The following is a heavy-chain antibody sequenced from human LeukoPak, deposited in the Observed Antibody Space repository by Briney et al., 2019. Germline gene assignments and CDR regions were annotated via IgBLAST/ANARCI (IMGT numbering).Heavy chain of an antibody. CDR2: IYYGGNT. Sequence: PSETLSLTCSVSGGSIGNSTFYWGWIRQPPGKGLEWIGNIYYGGNTYYNPSLKDRVAISIDTPKNQFSLKMTSVTAADTALYYCAAPIPGYGGNSDAFAFWGPGTVVTVSS. V-gene: IGHV4-39*01. CDR1: GGSIGNSTFY. J-gene: IGHJ3*01. D-gene: IGHD4-23*01. CDR3: AAPIPGYGGNSDAFAF.